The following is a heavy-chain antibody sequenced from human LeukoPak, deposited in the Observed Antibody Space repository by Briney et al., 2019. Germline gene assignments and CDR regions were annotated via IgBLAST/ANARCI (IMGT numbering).Heavy chain of an antibody. CDR1: GFTFSNIW. D-gene: IGHD3-16*01. J-gene: IGHJ6*02. Sequence: GGSLRLSCAASGFTFSNIWMSWVRQAPGKGLEWVANIKHDGSETNYVDSVKGRFTISRDNAKNSLHLQMNSLRVEDTAVYYCAKNGGPHGMDVWGQGTTVTVSS. V-gene: IGHV3-7*02. CDR2: IKHDGSET. CDR3: AKNGGPHGMDV.